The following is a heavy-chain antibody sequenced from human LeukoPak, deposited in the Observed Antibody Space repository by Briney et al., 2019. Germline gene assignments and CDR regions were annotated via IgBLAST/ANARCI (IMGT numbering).Heavy chain of an antibody. CDR1: GFSFSTYA. V-gene: IGHV3-23*01. CDR3: AREYYYGSGSHDY. D-gene: IGHD3-10*01. Sequence: GGSLRLSCVASGFSFSTYAMSWVRQAPGKGLEWVSLLTGSGGRTYYADSVKGRFTISRDNSKNTLYLQMNSLRAEDTAVYYCAREYYYGSGSHDYWGQGTLVTVFS. J-gene: IGHJ4*02. CDR2: LTGSGGRT.